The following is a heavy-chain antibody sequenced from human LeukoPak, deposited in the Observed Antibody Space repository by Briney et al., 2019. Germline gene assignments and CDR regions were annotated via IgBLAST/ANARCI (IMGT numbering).Heavy chain of an antibody. Sequence: GGTLRLSCAASGFTFSTYWMSWVRQAPGKGLEWVANIQQDGSENYHADSVKGRFTISRDNAKNTLYLQMSSLTAEDTAAYYCANLILGARSLFDFRGQGTLVTVSS. CDR2: IQQDGSEN. CDR3: ANLILGARSLFDF. V-gene: IGHV3-7*03. J-gene: IGHJ4*02. CDR1: GFTFSTYW. D-gene: IGHD1-26*01.